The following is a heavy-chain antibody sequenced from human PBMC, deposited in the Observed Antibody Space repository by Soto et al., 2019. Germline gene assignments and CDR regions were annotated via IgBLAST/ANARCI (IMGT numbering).Heavy chain of an antibody. D-gene: IGHD6-13*01. CDR2: ISWNSGSI. Sequence: GGSLRLSCAASGFTFDDYAMHWSRQAPGKGLEWVSGISWNSGSIGYADSVKGRFTISRDNAKNSLYLQMNSLRAEDTALYYCAKEHSSSWSPGAFDIWGQGTMVTVSS. CDR3: AKEHSSSWSPGAFDI. J-gene: IGHJ3*02. V-gene: IGHV3-9*01. CDR1: GFTFDDYA.